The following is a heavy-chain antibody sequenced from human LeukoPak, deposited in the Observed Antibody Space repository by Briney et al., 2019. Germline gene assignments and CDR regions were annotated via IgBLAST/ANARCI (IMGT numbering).Heavy chain of an antibody. CDR3: ARRLYGSGSPYNWFDP. V-gene: IGHV4-59*01. CDR1: GGSISSYY. Sequence: RPSETLSLTCTISGGSISSYYWSWIRQPPGKGLEWIGYIYYSGSTNYNPSLKSRVTISVDTSKNQFSLKLSSVTAADTAVYYCARRLYGSGSPYNWFDPWGQGTLVTVSS. J-gene: IGHJ5*02. CDR2: IYYSGST. D-gene: IGHD3-10*01.